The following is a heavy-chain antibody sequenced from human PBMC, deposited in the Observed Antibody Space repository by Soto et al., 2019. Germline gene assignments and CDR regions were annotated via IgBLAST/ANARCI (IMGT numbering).Heavy chain of an antibody. J-gene: IGHJ4*02. Sequence: GGSLRLSCAASGFTFSSYGMHWVRQAPGKGLEWVAVISYDGSNKYYADSVKGRFTISRDNSKNTLYLQMNSLRAEDTAVYYCAKDGGGYGTTFFDYWGQGTLVTVSS. CDR3: AKDGGGYGTTFFDY. CDR1: GFTFSSYG. D-gene: IGHD5-12*01. CDR2: ISYDGSNK. V-gene: IGHV3-30*18.